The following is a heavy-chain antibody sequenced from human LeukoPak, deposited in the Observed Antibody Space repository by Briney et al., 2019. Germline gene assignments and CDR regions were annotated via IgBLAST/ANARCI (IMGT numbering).Heavy chain of an antibody. J-gene: IGHJ4*02. Sequence: ASVKVPCKASGGTFSSYAISWVRQAPGKGLDWMGGIIPILGTANYAQKFQGRVTITADESTSTAYMELSSLRSEDTAVYYCARSKDIVVVVAASFDYWGQGTLVTVSS. D-gene: IGHD2-15*01. CDR2: IIPILGTA. CDR1: GGTFSSYA. CDR3: ARSKDIVVVVAASFDY. V-gene: IGHV1-69*13.